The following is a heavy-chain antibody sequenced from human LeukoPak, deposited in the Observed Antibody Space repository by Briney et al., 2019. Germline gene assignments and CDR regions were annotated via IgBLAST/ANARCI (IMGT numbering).Heavy chain of an antibody. J-gene: IGHJ4*01. CDR3: ARGLSVAGSDY. Sequence: PGGSLRLSCAASGFTFSSYWMHWVRQAPGEGLVWVSHVNGDGSVTGYADSVKGRFTISRDNAENTLFLQMNSLRVEDTAVYYCARGLSVAGSDYWGHGTLVTVSS. D-gene: IGHD6-19*01. CDR2: VNGDGSVT. CDR1: GFTFSSYW. V-gene: IGHV3-74*01.